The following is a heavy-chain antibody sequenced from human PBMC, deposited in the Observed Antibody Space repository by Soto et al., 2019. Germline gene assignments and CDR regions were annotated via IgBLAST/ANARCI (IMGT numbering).Heavy chain of an antibody. J-gene: IGHJ4*02. CDR1: GLTVSNNY. D-gene: IGHD1-26*01. CDR3: TPGREQNFQ. Sequence: EVLLVESGGGLVQPGGSLRLSCAASGLTVSNNYITWVRQAPGKGLEWVSLIYSGGNTYYADSVKGRFTISRDSSRNTVYLQMHSRRPEDTAVYYCTPGREQNFQWGQGTLVTVSS. CDR2: IYSGGNT. V-gene: IGHV3-66*01.